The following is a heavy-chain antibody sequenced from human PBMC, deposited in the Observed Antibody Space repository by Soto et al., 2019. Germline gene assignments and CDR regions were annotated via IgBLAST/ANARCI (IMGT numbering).Heavy chain of an antibody. J-gene: IGHJ4*02. V-gene: IGHV3-21*01. CDR2: ISSTTNYI. CDR1: GFTFTRYS. CDR3: ARESEDLTSNFDY. Sequence: ASGFTFTRYSMNWVRQAPGKGLEWVSSISSTTNYIYYADSMKGRFTVSRDNAKNSVYLEMNSLSAEDTAVYYCARESEDLTSNFDYWGQGTLVTVSS.